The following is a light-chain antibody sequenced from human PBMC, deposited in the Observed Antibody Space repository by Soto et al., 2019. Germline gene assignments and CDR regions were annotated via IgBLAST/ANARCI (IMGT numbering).Light chain of an antibody. CDR2: DDY. V-gene: IGLV3-21*02. CDR3: QVWDSSSDNVV. Sequence: SYELTQPPSMSVAPGQTARMTCGGNNIGSTSVQWYQQKPGQAPVLVVYDDYDRPSGVPERFSGTNSGNTATLTISRVEAGDEADYYCQVWDSSSDNVVFGGGTKVTVL. CDR1: NIGSTS. J-gene: IGLJ3*02.